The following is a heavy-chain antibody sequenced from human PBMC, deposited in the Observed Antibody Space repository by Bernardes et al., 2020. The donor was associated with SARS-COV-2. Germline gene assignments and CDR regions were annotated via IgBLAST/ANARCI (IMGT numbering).Heavy chain of an antibody. D-gene: IGHD3-10*01. Sequence: SETLSLTCTVSGGSISSYYWSWIRQPPGKGLEFIGYIYYSGSTNYNPSLKSRVTISVDTSKNQFSLKLSSVTAADTAVYYCARRSLGVRGVINYYYYYGMDVWGQGTTVTVSS. V-gene: IGHV4-59*08. J-gene: IGHJ6*02. CDR3: ARRSLGVRGVINYYYYYGMDV. CDR2: IYYSGST. CDR1: GGSISSYY.